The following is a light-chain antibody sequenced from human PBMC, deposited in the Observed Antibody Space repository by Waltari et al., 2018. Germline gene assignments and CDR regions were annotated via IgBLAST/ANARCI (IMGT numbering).Light chain of an antibody. CDR2: RAS. CDR3: QQSYSTPYT. Sequence: DIQMSQSPSTLSASVGDRVTITCRASQRISTWLAWYQQKPGKAPKLLISRASTLESGVPSRFAGSGSGTEFTLTISSLQPDDFGTYSCQQSYSTPYTFGQGTKLEIK. CDR1: QRISTW. J-gene: IGKJ2*01. V-gene: IGKV1-5*03.